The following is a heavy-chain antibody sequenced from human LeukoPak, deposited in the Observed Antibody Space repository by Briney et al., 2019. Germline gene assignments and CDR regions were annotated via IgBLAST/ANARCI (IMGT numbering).Heavy chain of an antibody. CDR2: INPNSGGT. CDR3: ARGYYDILPDRPTVYYFDY. J-gene: IGHJ4*02. Sequence: ASVKVSCKASGYTFTGYYMHWVRQAPGQGLEWMGWINPNSGGTNYAQKFQGRVTMTRDTSISTAYMELSRLRSDDTAVYYCARGYYDILPDRPTVYYFDYWGQGTLVTVSS. CDR1: GYTFTGYY. D-gene: IGHD3-9*01. V-gene: IGHV1-2*02.